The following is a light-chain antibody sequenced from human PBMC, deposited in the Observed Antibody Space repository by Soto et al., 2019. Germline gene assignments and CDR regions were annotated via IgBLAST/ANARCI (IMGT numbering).Light chain of an antibody. CDR3: QQYNNWPPWT. V-gene: IGKV3-15*01. CDR1: QSVSSN. J-gene: IGKJ1*01. Sequence: EIVMTQSPATLSVSPGERATLSCRASQSVSSNLAWYQQKPGQAPRLLIYGASTSATGIPARFSGSGSGTEFTLPLSSLQSEDLAVYYCQQYNNWPPWTFGQGTKVAIK. CDR2: GAS.